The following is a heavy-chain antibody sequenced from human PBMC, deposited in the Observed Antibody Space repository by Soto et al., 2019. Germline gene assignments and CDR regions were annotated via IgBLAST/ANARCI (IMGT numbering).Heavy chain of an antibody. J-gene: IGHJ4*02. CDR2: IIPIFGTA. V-gene: IGHV1-69*13. D-gene: IGHD4-17*01. Sequence: SVKVSCKASGGTFSSYAISWVRQAPGQGLEWMGGIIPIFGTANYAQKFQGRVTITADESTSTAYMELSSLRSEDTAVYYCARDQATTVVTFDYWGQGTLVTVSS. CDR1: GGTFSSYA. CDR3: ARDQATTVVTFDY.